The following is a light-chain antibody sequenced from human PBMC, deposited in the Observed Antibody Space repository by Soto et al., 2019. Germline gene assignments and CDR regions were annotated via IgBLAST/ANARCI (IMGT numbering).Light chain of an antibody. J-gene: IGLJ7*01. Sequence: QSVLTQPPSASGTPGQRVTISCSGTSSNIGSNTLSWFQQLPGRAPNLLLYNNNHRPSGVPTRFSGSKSGTSASLTISGLQSEDEADYYCAACDDSMARHVVFGGGTQLTVL. V-gene: IGLV1-44*01. CDR2: NNN. CDR1: SSNIGSNT. CDR3: AACDDSMARHVV.